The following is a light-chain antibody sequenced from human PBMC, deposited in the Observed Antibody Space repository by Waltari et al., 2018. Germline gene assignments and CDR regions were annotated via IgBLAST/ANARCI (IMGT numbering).Light chain of an antibody. CDR3: QQYNNWPRT. Sequence: EIVMPQSPATASVSRGERATISCRASQSVSSNLAWYQQKPGQAPRLLIYGASTRATGIPARFSGSWSGTESTLTISSLQSEDFAVYYCQQYNNWPRTFGQGTKVEIK. CDR2: GAS. J-gene: IGKJ1*01. V-gene: IGKV3-15*01. CDR1: QSVSSN.